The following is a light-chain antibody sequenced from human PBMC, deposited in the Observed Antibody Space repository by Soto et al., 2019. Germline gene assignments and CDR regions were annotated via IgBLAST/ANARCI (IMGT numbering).Light chain of an antibody. V-gene: IGLV2-23*01. J-gene: IGLJ2*01. CDR1: SSDVGSDNL. CDR3: CSYAGYSTSAV. Sequence: QSVLTQPASVSGSPGQSITISCTGTSSDVGSDNLVSWYQQHPGKAPKVIIYEGGKRPSGVSNRFSGSKSGITASLTISGLQAEDEADYYCCSYAGYSTSAVFGGGTQLTVL. CDR2: EGG.